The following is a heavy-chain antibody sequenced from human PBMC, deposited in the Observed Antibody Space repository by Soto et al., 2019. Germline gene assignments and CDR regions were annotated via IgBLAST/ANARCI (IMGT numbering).Heavy chain of an antibody. J-gene: IGHJ6*02. CDR2: ISYDGSNK. Sequence: QVQLVESGGGVVQPGMSLRLSCAASGFTFSSYGMHWVRQAPGKGLEWVAVISYDGSNKYYADSVKGRFTISRDNSKNTLYLQMNSLRGEDTAVYYCAKDLKFYSYYYYGMDVRGQGTTVTVSS. V-gene: IGHV3-30*18. D-gene: IGHD2-15*01. CDR3: AKDLKFYSYYYYGMDV. CDR1: GFTFSSYG.